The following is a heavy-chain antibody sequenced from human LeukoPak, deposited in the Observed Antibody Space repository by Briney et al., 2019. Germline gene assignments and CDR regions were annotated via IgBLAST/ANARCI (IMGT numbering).Heavy chain of an antibody. D-gene: IGHD2-21*02. CDR2: ISWNSGSI. Sequence: GGSLRLSCAASGFTFDDYAMHSVRHAPGKGLEWVSGISWNSGSIGYADSVKGRFTISRDNAKNSLYLQMNSLRAEDMAVYYCATEVTPYYYMDVWGKGTTVTVSS. J-gene: IGHJ6*03. CDR1: GFTFDDYA. V-gene: IGHV3-9*03. CDR3: ATEVTPYYYMDV.